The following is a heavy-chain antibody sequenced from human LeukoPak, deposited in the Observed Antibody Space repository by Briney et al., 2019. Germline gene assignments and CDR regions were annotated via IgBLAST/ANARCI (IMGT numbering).Heavy chain of an antibody. CDR3: ARIRGYSGYDYGFDYFDY. V-gene: IGHV2-70*01. CDR1: GFSLSTSGMC. D-gene: IGHD5-12*01. Sequence: SGPALVKPTQTLTLTCTFSGFSLSTSGMCVSWIRQPPGKALEWLALIDWDDDKYYSTSLKTRLTISKDTSKNQVVLTMTNMDPVDTATHYCARIRGYSGYDYGFDYFDYWGQGTLVTASS. CDR2: IDWDDDK. J-gene: IGHJ4*02.